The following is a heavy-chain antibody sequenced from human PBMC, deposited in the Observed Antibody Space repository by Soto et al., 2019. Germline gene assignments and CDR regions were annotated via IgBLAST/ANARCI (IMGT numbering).Heavy chain of an antibody. CDR3: ARPSYSRSGMDV. D-gene: IGHD6-13*01. J-gene: IGHJ6*02. V-gene: IGHV5-51*01. CDR2: IYPGDSDT. Sequence: GESLKISCKGSGYNFPSYWIGWVRQMSGKGLEWMWIIYPGDSDTRYSPSFQGQVTISADKSISTAYLHWSSLKASDSAIYYCARPSYSRSGMDVWGQGT. CDR1: GYNFPSYW.